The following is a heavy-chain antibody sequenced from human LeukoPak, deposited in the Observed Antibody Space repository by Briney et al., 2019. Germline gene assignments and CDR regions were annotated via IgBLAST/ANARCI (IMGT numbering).Heavy chain of an antibody. D-gene: IGHD3-22*01. CDR3: ARSSRYYDSSGLQAYYFDY. J-gene: IGHJ4*02. V-gene: IGHV1-69*13. CDR2: IIPIFGTA. CDR1: GGTFSSYA. Sequence: ASVKVSCKASGGTFSSYAISWVRQAPGQGLEWMGGIIPIFGTANYAQKFQGRVTITADESTSTAYMKLSSLRSEDTAVYYCARSSRYYDSSGLQAYYFDYWGQGTLVTVSS.